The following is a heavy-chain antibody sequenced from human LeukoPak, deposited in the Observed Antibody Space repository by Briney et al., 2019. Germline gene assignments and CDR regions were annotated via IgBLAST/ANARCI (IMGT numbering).Heavy chain of an antibody. CDR1: GYTFTSYY. Sequence: ASVKVSCKASGYTFTSYYMHWVRQGPGQGPEWMGVSNPSGGSTTNAQKIQGRVTMTRDTSTSTVYMELSSLRSEDTAIYYCARARGSGSYYGHDYYYYHYMDVWGKGTTVTVSS. CDR3: ARARGSGSYYGHDYYYYHYMDV. CDR2: SNPSGGST. V-gene: IGHV1-46*01. D-gene: IGHD3-10*01. J-gene: IGHJ6*03.